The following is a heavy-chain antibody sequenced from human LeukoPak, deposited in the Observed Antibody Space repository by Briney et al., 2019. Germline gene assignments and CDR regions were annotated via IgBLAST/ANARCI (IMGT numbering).Heavy chain of an antibody. J-gene: IGHJ3*02. CDR2: IYYSGST. CDR3: ARPPPRALRDLQYLGGSAGVFDI. Sequence: PSETLSLTCTVSGGSISSSSYYWGWIRQPPGKGLEWIGSIYYSGSTYYNPSLKSRVTISVDTSKNQFSLKLSSVTAADTAVFYCARPPPRALRDLQYLGGSAGVFDIGAQGTMATVSS. D-gene: IGHD3-16*01. V-gene: IGHV4-39*07. CDR1: GGSISSSSYY.